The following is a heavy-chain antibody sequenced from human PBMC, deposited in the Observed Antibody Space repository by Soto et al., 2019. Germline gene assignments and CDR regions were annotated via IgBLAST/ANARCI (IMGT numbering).Heavy chain of an antibody. Sequence: QVQLVQSGAEVKKPGASVKVSCKASGYTFTSYAISWVRQAPGQGLEWMGWINAYNGNTNYAQKLQGRVTMTTDTSTRTACVELRSLRSDDTAVYYCARDLPPVDYWGQGTLVTVSS. CDR3: ARDLPPVDY. CDR1: GYTFTSYA. V-gene: IGHV1-18*01. J-gene: IGHJ4*02. CDR2: INAYNGNT.